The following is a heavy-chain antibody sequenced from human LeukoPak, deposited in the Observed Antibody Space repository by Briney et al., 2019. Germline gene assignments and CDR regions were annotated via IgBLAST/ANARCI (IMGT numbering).Heavy chain of an antibody. D-gene: IGHD3-10*01. J-gene: IGHJ6*02. CDR1: GGSISSYY. Sequence: SETLSLTCTVSGGSISSYYWSWTRQPPGKGLEWIGNIYDRGSTKYNPSLKSRVTMSVDTSKNQFSLRLSSVTAADTAVYYCASRRGPSIVGSGRQTYYYYYGMDVWGQGTTVTVSS. CDR3: ASRRGPSIVGSGRQTYYYYYGMDV. CDR2: IYDRGST. V-gene: IGHV4-59*01.